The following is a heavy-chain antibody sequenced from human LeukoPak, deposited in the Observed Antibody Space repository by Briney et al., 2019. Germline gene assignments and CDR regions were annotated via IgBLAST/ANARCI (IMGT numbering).Heavy chain of an antibody. CDR3: AKAPFPNYYDSSGYYRLMRLAPNFDY. Sequence: GGSLRLSCAASGFTFSSYWMSWVRQAPGKGLEWVANIKQDGSEKYYVDSVKGRFTISRDNSKNTLYLQMNSLRAEDTAVYYCAKAPFPNYYDSSGYYRLMRLAPNFDYWGQGTLVTVSS. V-gene: IGHV3-7*03. CDR2: IKQDGSEK. D-gene: IGHD3-22*01. CDR1: GFTFSSYW. J-gene: IGHJ4*02.